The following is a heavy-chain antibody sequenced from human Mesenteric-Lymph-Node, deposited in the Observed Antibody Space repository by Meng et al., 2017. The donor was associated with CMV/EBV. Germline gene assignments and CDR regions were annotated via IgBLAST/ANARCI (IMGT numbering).Heavy chain of an antibody. CDR1: GFTVSSNY. D-gene: IGHD3-3*01. J-gene: IGHJ3*02. CDR2: IYSGSST. V-gene: IGHV3-66*02. Sequence: GESLKISCAASGFTVSSNYMSWVRQAPGKGLEWVSVIYSGSSTYYADSVKGRFTISRDNSKNTLYLQMNSLRAEDTAVYYCARHGNLSYYDFWSGYNDAFDIWGQGTMVTVSS. CDR3: ARHGNLSYYDFWSGYNDAFDI.